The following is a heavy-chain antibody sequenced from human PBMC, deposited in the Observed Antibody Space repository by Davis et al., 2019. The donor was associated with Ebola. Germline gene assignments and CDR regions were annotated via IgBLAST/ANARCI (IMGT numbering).Heavy chain of an antibody. Sequence: GESLKISCAASGFTFSSYDMHWVRQATGKGLEWVSAIGTAGDTYYPGSVKGRFTISRENAKNSLYLQMNSLRAGDTAVYYCARGYYDFWSGYYTGAFDIWGQGTMVTVSS. CDR2: IGTAGDT. J-gene: IGHJ3*02. D-gene: IGHD3-3*01. CDR1: GFTFSSYD. CDR3: ARGYYDFWSGYYTGAFDI. V-gene: IGHV3-13*01.